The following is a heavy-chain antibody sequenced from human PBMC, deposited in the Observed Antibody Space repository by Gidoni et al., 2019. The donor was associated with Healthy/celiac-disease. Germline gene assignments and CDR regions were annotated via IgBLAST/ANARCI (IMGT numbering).Heavy chain of an antibody. D-gene: IGHD3-10*01. CDR1: GGSFSGYY. CDR2: INHSGST. J-gene: IGHJ4*02. V-gene: IGHV4-34*01. Sequence: QVQLQQWGAGLLKPSETLSLTCAVYGGSFSGYYWSWIRQPPGKGLEWIGEINHSGSTNYNPSLKSRVTISVDTSKNQFSLKLSSVTAADTAVYYCARAMYGSGTNNWGQGTLVTVSS. CDR3: ARAMYGSGTNN.